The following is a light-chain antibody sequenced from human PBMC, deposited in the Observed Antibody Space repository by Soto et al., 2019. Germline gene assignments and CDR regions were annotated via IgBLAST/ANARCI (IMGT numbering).Light chain of an antibody. CDR2: LEGSGSY. Sequence: QLVLTHSSSASASLGSSVKFTRTRSSGHSTYIIAWHQQQPGKAPRYLMKLEGSGSYNKGSGVPDRFSGSSSGADRYLTISNLQFEDEADYYCETWDSNSWVFGGGTKLTVL. J-gene: IGLJ3*02. CDR3: ETWDSNSWV. V-gene: IGLV4-60*02. CDR1: SGHSTYI.